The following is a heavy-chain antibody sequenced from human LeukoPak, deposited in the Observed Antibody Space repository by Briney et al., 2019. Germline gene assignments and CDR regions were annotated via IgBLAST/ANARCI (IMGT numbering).Heavy chain of an antibody. D-gene: IGHD6-19*01. CDR1: GFTVSSNY. CDR2: IYSGSST. CDR3: ARDRSSGWYVYDY. V-gene: IGHV3-53*01. Sequence: GGSLRFSCVASGFTVSSNYMSWVRQAPGKGLEWVSVIYSGSSTYYAESVKGRFTISRNTSKNTLYLQMNSLRADDTAVYYCARDRSSGWYVYDYWGQGTLVTVSS. J-gene: IGHJ4*02.